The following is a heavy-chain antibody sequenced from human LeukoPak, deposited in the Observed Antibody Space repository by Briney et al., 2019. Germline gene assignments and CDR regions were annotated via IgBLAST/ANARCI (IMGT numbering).Heavy chain of an antibody. V-gene: IGHV3-53*01. D-gene: IGHD3-10*01. CDR2: IYSGGNT. CDR3: ASGSNLVQGVVFYY. CDR1: GFTVSSNY. Sequence: GGSLRLSCVASGFTVSSNYMSWVRQAPGKGLEWVSVIYSGGNTYYADSVRGRFTISRDSSKNTVYLQMNSLRAEDTAVYHCASGSNLVQGVVFYYWGQGTLVTVSS. J-gene: IGHJ4*02.